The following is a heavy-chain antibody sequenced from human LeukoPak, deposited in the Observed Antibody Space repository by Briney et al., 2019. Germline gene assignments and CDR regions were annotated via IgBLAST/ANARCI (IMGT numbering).Heavy chain of an antibody. CDR2: IRYDGSNK. Sequence: GGSLRLSCAASGFTFSSYGMHWVRQAPGKGLEWVAFIRYDGSNKYYADSVKGRFTISRDNSKNTLYLQMNSLRTEDTAVYYCAKRAAYYGDYDYWGQGTLVTVSS. CDR1: GFTFSSYG. J-gene: IGHJ4*02. CDR3: AKRAAYYGDYDY. D-gene: IGHD4-17*01. V-gene: IGHV3-30*02.